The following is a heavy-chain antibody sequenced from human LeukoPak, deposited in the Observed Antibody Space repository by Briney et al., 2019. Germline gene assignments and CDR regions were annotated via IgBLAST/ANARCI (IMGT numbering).Heavy chain of an antibody. CDR2: INHSGST. D-gene: IGHD2-2*01. V-gene: IGHV4-34*09. CDR1: GGSFSGYY. Sequence: SETLSLTCAVYGGSFSGYYWSWIRQPPGKGLEWIGEINHSGSTYYNPSLKSRVTISVDTSKNQFSLKLSSVTAADTAVYYCARTPAAIGYYFDYWGQGTLVTVSS. J-gene: IGHJ4*02. CDR3: ARTPAAIGYYFDY.